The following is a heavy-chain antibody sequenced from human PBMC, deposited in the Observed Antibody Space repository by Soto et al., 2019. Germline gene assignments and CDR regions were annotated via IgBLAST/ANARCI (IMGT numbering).Heavy chain of an antibody. CDR3: AKDHIAAAGYFDC. V-gene: IGHV3-23*01. CDR2: ISDLGGST. CDR1: GFTFSRYA. D-gene: IGHD6-13*01. J-gene: IGHJ4*02. Sequence: EVQLLESGGGLVQPGGSLRLSCTASGFTFSRYAMLWVRQAPGKGLEWVSTISDLGGSTYYAVSMKGRFTISRDNSKNTLHLQMNGLRAEDTAIYYCAKDHIAAAGYFDCWGQGTLVAVSS.